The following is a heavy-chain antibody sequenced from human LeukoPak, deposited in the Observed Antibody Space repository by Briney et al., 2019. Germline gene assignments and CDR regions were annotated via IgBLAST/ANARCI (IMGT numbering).Heavy chain of an antibody. J-gene: IGHJ4*02. CDR3: ARDYYSGTYAH. CDR2: INPNNGDT. D-gene: IGHD1-26*01. CDR1: GYTFTSYY. Sequence: GASVKVSCKASGYTFTSYYMHWLRQAPGQGLEWVGRINPNNGDTYYAQKFQGRVTMTTDASISTAYMELTSLTSDDTALYFCARDYYSGTYAHWGQGTQVTVSS. V-gene: IGHV1-2*06.